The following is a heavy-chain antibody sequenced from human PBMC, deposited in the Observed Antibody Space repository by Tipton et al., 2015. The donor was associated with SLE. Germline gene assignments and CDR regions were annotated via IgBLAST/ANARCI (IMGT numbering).Heavy chain of an antibody. CDR1: GDSISSGGYY. D-gene: IGHD3-22*01. CDR2: IYYSGST. CDR3: AREDDSSGLY. V-gene: IGHV4-31*03. Sequence: TLSLTCTVSGDSISSGGYYWSWIRQHPGKGLEWIGYIYYSGSTYYNPSLKSRVTISVDTSKNQFSLKLSSVTAADTAVYYCAREDDSSGLYWGQGTLVTVSS. J-gene: IGHJ4*02.